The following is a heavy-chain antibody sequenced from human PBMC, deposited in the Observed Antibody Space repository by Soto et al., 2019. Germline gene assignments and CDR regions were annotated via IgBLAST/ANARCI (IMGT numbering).Heavy chain of an antibody. CDR3: ARGIATGQLDP. Sequence: ASVKVSCKASGYTFTRYTMNWVRQALGQRLEWMGWINPDNGNTKSSQKFQDRVIITRDTSASTAYMDLSSLRSEDTAVYYCARGIATGQLDPWGQGTLVTVSS. CDR2: INPDNGNT. J-gene: IGHJ5*02. V-gene: IGHV1-3*01. D-gene: IGHD2-15*01. CDR1: GYTFTRYT.